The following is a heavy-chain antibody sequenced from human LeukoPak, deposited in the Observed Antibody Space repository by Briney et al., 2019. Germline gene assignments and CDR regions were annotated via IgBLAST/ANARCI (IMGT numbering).Heavy chain of an antibody. D-gene: IGHD4-11*01. CDR3: STSRPLQSFDR. Sequence: PGGSLRLSCAASGFTFSNYAMSWVRRAPGKGLNWVSLISSTGGTTYYADSVKGRFTISRDNSGNTLYLQMKSLRAEDTAVYYCSTSRPLQSFDRWGQGTLVTVSS. CDR1: GFTFSNYA. J-gene: IGHJ4*02. CDR2: ISSTGGTT. V-gene: IGHV3-23*01.